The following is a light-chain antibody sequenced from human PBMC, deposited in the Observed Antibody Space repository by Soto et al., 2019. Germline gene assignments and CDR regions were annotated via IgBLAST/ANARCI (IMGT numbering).Light chain of an antibody. J-gene: IGKJ4*01. V-gene: IGKV1-39*01. CDR2: AAS. Sequence: DIQMTQSPSSLSASVGDRVTITCRASQSISSYLNWYQQKPGKAPKLLIYAASSLQSGVPSRFSGRKVGTQFILTIDSLQPEDFATYYCQQSYSTPLTFGGGTKVDIK. CDR3: QQSYSTPLT. CDR1: QSISSY.